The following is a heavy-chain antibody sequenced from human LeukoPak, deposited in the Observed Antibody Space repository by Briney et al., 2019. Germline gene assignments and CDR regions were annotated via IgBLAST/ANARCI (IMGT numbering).Heavy chain of an antibody. Sequence: GGSLRLSCAASGFTFSSYAMHWVRQAPGKGLEYVSAISSNGGSTYYANSVKGRFTISRDNSKNTLYLQMGSLRAEDMAVYYCARGTRVSGPFDPWGQGTQVTVSS. CDR2: ISSNGGST. CDR1: GFTFSSYA. D-gene: IGHD3-10*01. CDR3: ARGTRVSGPFDP. J-gene: IGHJ5*02. V-gene: IGHV3-64*01.